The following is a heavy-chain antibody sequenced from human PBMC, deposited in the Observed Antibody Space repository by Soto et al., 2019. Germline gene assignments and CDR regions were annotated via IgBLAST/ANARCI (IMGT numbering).Heavy chain of an antibody. J-gene: IGHJ4*02. D-gene: IGHD6-19*01. CDR3: ARPGYSSGWDDY. CDR2: IYYSGST. Sequence: PSETLSLTCTVSGGSISSSSYYWGWIRQPPGKGLEWIGSIYYSGSTYYNPSLKSRVTISVDTSKNQFSLKLSSVTAADTAVYYCARPGYSSGWDDYWGQGTLVTVSS. V-gene: IGHV4-39*01. CDR1: GGSISSSSYY.